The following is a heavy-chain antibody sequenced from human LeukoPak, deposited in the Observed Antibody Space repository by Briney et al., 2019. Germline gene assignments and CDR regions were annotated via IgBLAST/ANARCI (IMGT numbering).Heavy chain of an antibody. CDR3: AKDIHKFTTYYDYVWGSYRKYYFDY. CDR2: TSGDGGRT. CDR1: GFTFDDYA. V-gene: IGHV3-43*02. J-gene: IGHJ4*02. D-gene: IGHD3-16*02. Sequence: PGGSLRLSCAASGFTFDDYAMHWVRHAPGKGMEWVSLTSGDGGRTYYADCVKGRFNISRDNRKNSLYLQMNSLRTEDTALYYCAKDIHKFTTYYDYVWGSYRKYYFDYWGQGTLVTVSS.